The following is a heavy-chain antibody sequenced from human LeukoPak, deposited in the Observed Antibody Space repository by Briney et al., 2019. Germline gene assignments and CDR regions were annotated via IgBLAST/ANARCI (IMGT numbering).Heavy chain of an antibody. V-gene: IGHV1-69*04. CDR1: GGIFSSYA. J-gene: IGHJ6*02. CDR3: ARHQSTSSYGMDV. D-gene: IGHD2-2*01. Sequence: ASVKVSCKASGGIFSSYAISWVRQAPGQGLEWMGRIIPILGIANYAQKLQGRVTITADKSTSTAYMELSSLRSEDTAVYYCARHQSTSSYGMDVWGQGTTVTVSS. CDR2: IIPILGIA.